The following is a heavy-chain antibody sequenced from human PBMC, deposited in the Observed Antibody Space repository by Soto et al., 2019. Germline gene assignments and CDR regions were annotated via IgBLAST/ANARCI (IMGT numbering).Heavy chain of an antibody. J-gene: IGHJ5*02. CDR1: GGTFSSYT. Sequence: QVQLVQSGAEVKKPGSSVKVSCKASGGTFSSYTISWVRQAPGQGLEWVGRIIPILGIANYAQKVQGRVTITADKSTSTAYMELSSLRSEDTAVYYCASGYCSSTSCPNWFDPWGQRTLVTVSS. D-gene: IGHD2-2*01. CDR2: IIPILGIA. V-gene: IGHV1-69*02. CDR3: ASGYCSSTSCPNWFDP.